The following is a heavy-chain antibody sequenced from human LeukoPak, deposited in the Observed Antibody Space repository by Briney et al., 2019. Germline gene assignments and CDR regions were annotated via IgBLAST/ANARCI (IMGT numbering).Heavy chain of an antibody. CDR2: ISGNGRDI. D-gene: IGHD1-1*01. CDR1: GFSFSNYN. J-gene: IGHJ4*02. V-gene: IGHV3-21*05. CDR3: ARDPRTVQI. Sequence: GGSLRLSCEASGFSFSNYNMTWVRQAPGRGLEWLSYISGNGRDIQYADSVKGRFTISRDNAKNLLSLQMDSLRVEDTAIYYCARDPRTVQIWGQGTLVTVSS.